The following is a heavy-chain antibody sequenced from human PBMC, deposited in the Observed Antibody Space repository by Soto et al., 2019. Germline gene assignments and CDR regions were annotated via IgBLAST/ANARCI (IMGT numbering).Heavy chain of an antibody. Sequence: EVQLVESGGGLVKPGGSLRLSCAASGFTFNTYSMNWVRQAPGKGLEWVSSISSSSDYIYYADSVKGRFTISRDNAKNSLYLQMNSLRAEDTAVYYCVRPNPGNHYGSGSYDCWGQGTRVTVSS. CDR1: GFTFNTYS. V-gene: IGHV3-21*02. CDR3: VRPNPGNHYGSGSYDC. D-gene: IGHD3-10*01. CDR2: ISSSSDYI. J-gene: IGHJ4*02.